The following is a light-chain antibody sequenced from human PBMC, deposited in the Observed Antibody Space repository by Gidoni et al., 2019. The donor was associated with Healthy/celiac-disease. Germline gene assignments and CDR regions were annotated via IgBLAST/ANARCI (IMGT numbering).Light chain of an antibody. CDR1: QSVSSCY. CDR3: QQYGSSPAT. J-gene: IGKJ1*01. V-gene: IGKV3-20*01. Sequence: EIALTQSPRTLSLSPWERATISCRASQSVSSCYLAWYQQKPGQPPRLLIYGASSRATGIPDRFSGSGSGTDFTLTISRLEPEDFAVYYCQQYGSSPATFGQGTKVEIK. CDR2: GAS.